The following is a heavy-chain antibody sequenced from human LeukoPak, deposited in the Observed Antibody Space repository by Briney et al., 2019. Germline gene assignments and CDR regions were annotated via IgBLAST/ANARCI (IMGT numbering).Heavy chain of an antibody. Sequence: ASVXXXCXXXXYXFSSXXXXWVRXXPXQXXXXMGWINAGNGNTKYSQNFQGRVTITRDTSASTAYMELSSLRSEDTAVYYCARASSSWIDGMDVWGQGTTVTVSS. CDR1: XYXFSSXX. CDR3: ARASSSWIDGMDV. V-gene: IGHV1-3*01. CDR2: INAGNGNT. D-gene: IGHD6-13*01. J-gene: IGHJ6*02.